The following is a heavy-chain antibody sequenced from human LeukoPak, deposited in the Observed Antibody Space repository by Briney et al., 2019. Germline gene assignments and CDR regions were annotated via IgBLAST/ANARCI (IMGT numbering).Heavy chain of an antibody. CDR3: ARDQGENYDSSGYYPY. V-gene: IGHV3-21*01. J-gene: IGHJ4*02. CDR2: ISSSSSYI. Sequence: GGSLRLSCAASGFTFSSYSMNWVRQAPGKGLEWVSSISSSSSYIYYADSVKGRFTISRDNAKNSLYLQMNSLRAEDTAVYYCARDQGENYDSSGYYPYWGQGTLVTVSS. CDR1: GFTFSSYS. D-gene: IGHD3-22*01.